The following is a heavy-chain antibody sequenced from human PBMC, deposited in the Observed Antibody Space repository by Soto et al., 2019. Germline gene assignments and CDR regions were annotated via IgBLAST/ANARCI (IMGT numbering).Heavy chain of an antibody. CDR1: GDTFSSYT. Sequence: QVQLVQSGAEVKMPGSSVKVSCKASGDTFSSYTFSWVRQAPGQGLEWMGGITPIFGTVNYAQDFQGRVTITADVSTTTAYMDLSSLRSEDTAVYYCAVTSGFYSNWLDPWGQGTLVTVSP. J-gene: IGHJ5*02. V-gene: IGHV1-69*12. D-gene: IGHD5-12*01. CDR3: AVTSGFYSNWLDP. CDR2: ITPIFGTV.